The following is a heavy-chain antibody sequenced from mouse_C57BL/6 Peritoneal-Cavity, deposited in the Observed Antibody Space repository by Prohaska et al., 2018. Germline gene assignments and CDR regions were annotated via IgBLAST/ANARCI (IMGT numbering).Heavy chain of an antibody. CDR3: ARIAFYYYGSSYWYFDV. D-gene: IGHD1-1*01. V-gene: IGHV8-8*01. Sequence: QVTLKESGPGILQPSQTLSLTCSFSGFSLSTFGMGVGWIRQPSGKGLEWLAHIWWDDDKYYNPALKSRLTISKDTSKNQVFRKIANVDTADTATYYCARIAFYYYGSSYWYFDVWGTGTTVTVSS. CDR1: GFSLSTFGMG. J-gene: IGHJ1*03. CDR2: IWWDDDK.